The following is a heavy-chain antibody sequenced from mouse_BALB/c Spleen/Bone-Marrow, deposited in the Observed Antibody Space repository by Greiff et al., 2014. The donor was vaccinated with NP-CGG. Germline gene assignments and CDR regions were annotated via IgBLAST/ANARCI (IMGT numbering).Heavy chain of an antibody. Sequence: QVQLQQSGAELVKPGASVKLSCKASGYTFTTSYMYWVKQRPGQGLEWIGVINPNNGGTNFKEKFKSKAKLTVDKSSSTAYMQLSSLTSEDSAVYYCTRGRTWDFDYWGQGTTLTVSS. D-gene: IGHD4-1*01. J-gene: IGHJ2*01. CDR3: TRGRTWDFDY. CDR2: INPNNGGT. V-gene: IGHV1S81*02. CDR1: GYTFTTSY.